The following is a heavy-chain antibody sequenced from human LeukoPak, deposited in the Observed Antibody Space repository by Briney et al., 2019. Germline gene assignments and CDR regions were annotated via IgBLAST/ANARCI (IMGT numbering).Heavy chain of an antibody. V-gene: IGHV4-59*01. D-gene: IGHD4-23*01. CDR1: GGSISSYY. Sequence: KPSETLSLTCTVSGGSISSYYWSWIRQPPGKGLEWIGYIYYSGSTNYNPSLKSRVTISVDTSKNQFSLKLSSVTAADTAVYYCARRTRGVVTEVHWFDPWGQGTLVTVSS. CDR3: ARRTRGVVTEVHWFDP. J-gene: IGHJ5*02. CDR2: IYYSGST.